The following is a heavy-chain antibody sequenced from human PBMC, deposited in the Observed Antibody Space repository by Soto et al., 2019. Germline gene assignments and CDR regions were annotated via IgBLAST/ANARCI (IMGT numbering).Heavy chain of an antibody. Sequence: GGSLRLSCAASVFTFSSYWMSWVRQAPGKGLEWVANIKQDGSEKYYVDSVKGRFTISRDNAKNSLYLQMNSLRAEDTAVYYCARSWIQLWLFVDYWGQGTLVTVSS. CDR3: ARSWIQLWLFVDY. J-gene: IGHJ4*02. V-gene: IGHV3-7*05. CDR1: VFTFSSYW. D-gene: IGHD5-18*01. CDR2: IKQDGSEK.